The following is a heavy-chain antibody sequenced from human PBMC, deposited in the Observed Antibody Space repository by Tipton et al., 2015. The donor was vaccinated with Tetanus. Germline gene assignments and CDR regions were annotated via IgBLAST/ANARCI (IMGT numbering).Heavy chain of an antibody. CDR3: ARGVTMIVVVNYFDY. Sequence: AGLVKSSETLSLTCAVYGGSFSGYDWNWIRQPPGKGLEWIGEINHSGSTKYNPSLKSRVTISVDTSGNLFSLKLSSVTAADTAVYYCARGVTMIVVVNYFDYWGQGILVTVSS. D-gene: IGHD3-22*01. J-gene: IGHJ4*02. CDR2: INHSGST. V-gene: IGHV4-34*01. CDR1: GGSFSGYD.